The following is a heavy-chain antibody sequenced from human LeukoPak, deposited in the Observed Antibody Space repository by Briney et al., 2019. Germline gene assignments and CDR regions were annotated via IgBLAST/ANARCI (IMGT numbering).Heavy chain of an antibody. CDR1: GYTFTGYY. CDR3: ARDSPLAGDDWDIAY. J-gene: IGHJ4*02. V-gene: IGHV1-2*02. Sequence: GASVKVSRKASGYTFTGYYMHWVRQAPGQGLEWMGWINPNSGGTNYAQKFQGRVTMTRDTSISTAYMELSRLRSDDTAVYYCARDSPLAGDDWDIAYWGQGTLVTVSS. D-gene: IGHD3-9*01. CDR2: INPNSGGT.